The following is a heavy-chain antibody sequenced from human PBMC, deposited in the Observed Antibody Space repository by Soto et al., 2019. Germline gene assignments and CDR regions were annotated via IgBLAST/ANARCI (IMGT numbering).Heavy chain of an antibody. CDR2: IRSKANSYAT. J-gene: IGHJ4*02. V-gene: IGHV3-73*01. D-gene: IGHD1-26*01. Sequence: HPGGSLRLSCAASGFTFSGSAMHWVRQASGKGLEWVGRIRSKANSYATAYAASVKGRFTISRDDSKNTAYLQMNSLKTEDTAVYYCTRLGVGATADYWGQGTLVTVSS. CDR3: TRLGVGATADY. CDR1: GFTFSGSA.